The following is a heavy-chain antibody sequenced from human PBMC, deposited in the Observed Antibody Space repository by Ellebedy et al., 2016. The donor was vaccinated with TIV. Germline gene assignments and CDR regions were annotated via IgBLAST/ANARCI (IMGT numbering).Heavy chain of an antibody. Sequence: SETLSLTXTVSGGSMRSYYWSWIRQPPGKGLEWIGYMYYSGSPNYNPSLKSRVTMSVDTSKNEFSLNLSSVTAADTAVYYCAREMYPKDYGDYLSGFDPWGQGTLVTVSS. J-gene: IGHJ5*02. CDR3: AREMYPKDYGDYLSGFDP. CDR2: MYYSGSP. CDR1: GGSMRSYY. V-gene: IGHV4-59*01. D-gene: IGHD4-17*01.